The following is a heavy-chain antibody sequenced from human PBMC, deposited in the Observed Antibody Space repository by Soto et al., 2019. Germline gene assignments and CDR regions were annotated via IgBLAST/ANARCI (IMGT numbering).Heavy chain of an antibody. Sequence: SETLSLTCTVSGGSISSSTYYWGWIRQPPGKGLEWIGSIYYSGSTYFNPSLKSRVTISVDTSKNQFSLKLSSVTAADTAVYYCARHVPRFPNGYNWFDPLGQGTLVTVSS. D-gene: IGHD2-8*01. CDR1: GGSISSSTYY. CDR2: IYYSGST. V-gene: IGHV4-39*01. J-gene: IGHJ5*02. CDR3: ARHVPRFPNGYNWFDP.